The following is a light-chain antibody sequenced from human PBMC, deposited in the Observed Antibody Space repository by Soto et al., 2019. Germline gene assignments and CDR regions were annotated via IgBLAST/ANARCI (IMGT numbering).Light chain of an antibody. J-gene: IGLJ7*01. CDR2: ENN. CDR3: GTWDSSREAV. V-gene: IGLV1-51*02. CDR1: SSNIGNNY. Sequence: QSALTQPPSVSAAPGQKVTISCSGSSSNIGNNYVSWYQQLPGTAPKLLIYENNKRPSGIPDRFSGSKSGTSATLGITGLQTGDEADYYCGTWDSSREAVFGGGTQLTVL.